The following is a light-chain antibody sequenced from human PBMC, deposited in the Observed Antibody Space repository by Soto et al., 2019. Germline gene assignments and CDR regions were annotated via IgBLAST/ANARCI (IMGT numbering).Light chain of an antibody. CDR1: SSDVGGYDF. Sequence: QSVLTQPRSVSGSPGQSVTISCTGTSSDVGGYDFVSWYQQHPGKAPKRMIYDVTKRPSGVPDRFSGSKSGNSASLTISGLQAEDEADYYCCSYAGSYILAVFGGGTKVTVL. V-gene: IGLV2-11*01. CDR3: CSYAGSYILAV. J-gene: IGLJ3*02. CDR2: DVT.